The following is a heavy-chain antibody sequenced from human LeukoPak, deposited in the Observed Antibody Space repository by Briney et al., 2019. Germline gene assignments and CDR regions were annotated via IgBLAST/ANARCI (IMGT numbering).Heavy chain of an antibody. V-gene: IGHV1-18*01. CDR2: ISAYNGNT. D-gene: IGHD3-10*01. J-gene: IGHJ6*03. CDR1: GYTFTSYG. Sequence: ASVKVSCKASGYTFTSYGISWVRQAPGQGLEWMGWISAYNGNTNYAQKLQGRVTMTTDTSTSTAYMELRSLRSDDTAVYYCARAKSGSYYGYYYYYMDVWGKGTTVTISS. CDR3: ARAKSGSYYGYYYYYMDV.